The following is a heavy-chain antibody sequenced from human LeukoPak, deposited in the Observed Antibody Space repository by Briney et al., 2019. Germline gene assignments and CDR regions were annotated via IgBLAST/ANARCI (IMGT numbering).Heavy chain of an antibody. V-gene: IGHV1-3*01. CDR3: ARQLVRAGDLYYYMDV. J-gene: IGHJ6*03. D-gene: IGHD6-13*01. Sequence: GASVKVSCKASGYTFTSYAIHWVRQAPGQRLEWMGWINAGNGNTKYSQKFQGRVTITRDTSATTAYMELSSLRSEDTAVYYCARQLVRAGDLYYYMDVWGKGTTVTVSS. CDR1: GYTFTSYA. CDR2: INAGNGNT.